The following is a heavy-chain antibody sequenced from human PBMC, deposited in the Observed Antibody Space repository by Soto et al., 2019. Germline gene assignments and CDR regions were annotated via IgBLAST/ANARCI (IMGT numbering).Heavy chain of an antibody. CDR2: IIPLFGTA. J-gene: IGHJ6*02. D-gene: IGHD4-17*01. V-gene: IGHV1-69*12. CDR1: GGTFSSYA. CDR3: ASNYGDYRYYYGMDV. Sequence: QVQVVQSGAEVKKPGSSVKVSCKASGGTFSSYAISWVRQAPGQGLEWMAGIIPLFGTADYAQKFQGRVTITADESTSTAYMELSSLRSEDTAVYYCASNYGDYRYYYGMDVWGQGTTVTVSS.